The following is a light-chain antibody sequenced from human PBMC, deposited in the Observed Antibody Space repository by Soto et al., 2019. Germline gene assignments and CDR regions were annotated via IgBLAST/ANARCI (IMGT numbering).Light chain of an antibody. CDR3: QQYDNT. V-gene: IGKV1-33*01. J-gene: IGKJ3*01. CDR2: DAS. Sequence: DIQMTQSPSSLSASVGDRVTITCQASQDISNYLNWYQQKPGKAPKLLIYDASNLETGVPSRFSGSGSGTDFTFTIISLQPEDIATYYCQQYDNTFGPGTKVDIK. CDR1: QDISNY.